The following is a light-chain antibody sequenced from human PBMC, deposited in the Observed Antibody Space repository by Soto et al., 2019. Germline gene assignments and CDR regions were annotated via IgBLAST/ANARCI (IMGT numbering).Light chain of an antibody. Sequence: EIMMTQSPVTLSVSPGERATLSCRASQSVSNNLAWYQQKPGQAPRLLIYYASTRATGIPARFSGSGSGTEFTLTISSLQSEDFALYYCQQYNDWQPITFGKGTRLEIK. J-gene: IGKJ5*01. V-gene: IGKV3-15*01. CDR1: QSVSNN. CDR2: YAS. CDR3: QQYNDWQPIT.